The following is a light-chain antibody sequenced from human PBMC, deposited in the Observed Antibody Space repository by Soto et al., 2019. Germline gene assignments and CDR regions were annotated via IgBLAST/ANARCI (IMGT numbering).Light chain of an antibody. CDR1: SSNIGNNY. J-gene: IGLJ1*01. CDR2: DNN. V-gene: IGLV1-51*01. CDR3: GRWDSRLSAYV. Sequence: QSLLTQPPSVSAAPGQKVTISCSGSSSNIGNNYVSWYQQLPGTAPKLLIYDNNKRPSGIPDRFSGSKSGTSATLGITGLQTGDEADYYCGRWDSRLSAYVFGTGTKVTVL.